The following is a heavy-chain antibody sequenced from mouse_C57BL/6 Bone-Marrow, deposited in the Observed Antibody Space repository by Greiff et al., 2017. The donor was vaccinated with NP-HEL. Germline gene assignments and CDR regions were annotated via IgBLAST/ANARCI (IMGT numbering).Heavy chain of an antibody. CDR3: PYGAWFAY. J-gene: IGHJ3*01. CDR1: GFNIKDDY. V-gene: IGHV14-4*01. D-gene: IGHD1-1*01. Sequence: VQLQQSGAELVRPGASVKLSCTASGFNIKDDYMHWVKQRPEQGLEWIGWIDPENGDTEYASKFQGKATITANTPYITAYVQLSSLTAVDTAVDYGPYGAWFAYWGQGTLVTVSA. CDR2: IDPENGDT.